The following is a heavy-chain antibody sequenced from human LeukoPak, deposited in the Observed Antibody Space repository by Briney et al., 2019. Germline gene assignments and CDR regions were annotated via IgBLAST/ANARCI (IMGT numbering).Heavy chain of an antibody. J-gene: IGHJ3*02. CDR2: ISYDGSNK. D-gene: IGHD3-22*01. CDR1: GFTFSSYA. Sequence: GGSLRLSCAASGFTFSSYAMHWVRQAPGKGLEWVAVISYDGSNKYYADSVKGRFTISRDNSKNTLYLQMNSLRAEDTAVYYCAREGARYYYDSSDSSAFDIWGQGTMVTVSS. CDR3: AREGARYYYDSSDSSAFDI. V-gene: IGHV3-30*04.